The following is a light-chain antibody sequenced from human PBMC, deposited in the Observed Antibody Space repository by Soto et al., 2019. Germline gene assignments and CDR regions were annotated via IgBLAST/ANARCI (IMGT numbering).Light chain of an antibody. CDR1: QSVSSSY. CDR3: QQYGSSPQT. V-gene: IGKV3-20*01. CDR2: GAS. J-gene: IGKJ5*01. Sequence: DIVLTQSPATLSLSPGERATLSCRASQSVSSSYLAWYQQKPGQAPRLLIYGASSRATGIPDRFSGSGSGTDFTLTISRLEPEDFAVYYCQQYGSSPQTFGQGTRLE.